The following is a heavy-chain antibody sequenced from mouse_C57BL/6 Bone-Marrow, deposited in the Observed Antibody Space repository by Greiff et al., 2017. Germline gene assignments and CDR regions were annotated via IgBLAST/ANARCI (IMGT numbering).Heavy chain of an antibody. D-gene: IGHD1-1*01. Sequence: VQLQQSGAELARPGASVKLSCKASGYTFTSYGISWVKQRTGQGLEWIGEIYPRSGNTYYNEKFKGKATLTADKSSSTAYMELLSLTSEDSAVYFCANYCGSSSYFDYWGQGTTLTVSS. J-gene: IGHJ2*01. CDR1: GYTFTSYG. CDR3: ANYCGSSSYFDY. CDR2: IYPRSGNT. V-gene: IGHV1-81*01.